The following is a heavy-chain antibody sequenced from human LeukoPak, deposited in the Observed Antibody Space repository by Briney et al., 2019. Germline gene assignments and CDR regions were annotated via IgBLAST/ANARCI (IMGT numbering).Heavy chain of an antibody. CDR3: ARGIFSV. D-gene: IGHD6-19*01. CDR1: GGSFSGYY. J-gene: IGHJ4*02. V-gene: IGHV4-34*01. CDR2: INHSGST. Sequence: SETLSLTCAVYGGSFSGYYWSWIRQPPGKGLEWIGEINHSGSTNYNPSLKSRVTISVDTSKNQFSLKLSSVTAADTAVYYCARGIFSVWGQGTQVTVSS.